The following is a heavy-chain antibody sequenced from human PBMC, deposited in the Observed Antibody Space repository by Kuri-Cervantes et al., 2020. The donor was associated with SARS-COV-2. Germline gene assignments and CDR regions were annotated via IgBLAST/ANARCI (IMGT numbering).Heavy chain of an antibody. CDR3: AKVSNILELLDPFDY. Sequence: GGSLRLSCAVSGFTFSNYAMSWVRLAPGKGLEWASGISGAGDSTYYADSVKGRFTISRDNSKNTLYLQMNSLRAEDTAVYYCAKVSNILELLDPFDYWGQRTLVTVSS. J-gene: IGHJ4*02. D-gene: IGHD1-7*01. V-gene: IGHV3-23*01. CDR1: GFTFSNYA. CDR2: ISGAGDST.